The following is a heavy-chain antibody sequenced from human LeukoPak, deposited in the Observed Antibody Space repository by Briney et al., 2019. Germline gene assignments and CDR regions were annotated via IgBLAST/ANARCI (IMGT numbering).Heavy chain of an antibody. J-gene: IGHJ4*02. D-gene: IGHD2-2*01. CDR1: GFTFTSYW. Sequence: QPGGSLRLSCAASGFTFTSYWMHWVRQAPGKGLVWVSRINSDGSNTSYADSVKGRFTISRDNSKNTLYLQMNSLRAEDTAVYYCASFVVVPAADDYWGQGALVTVSS. V-gene: IGHV3-74*01. CDR3: ASFVVVPAADDY. CDR2: INSDGSNT.